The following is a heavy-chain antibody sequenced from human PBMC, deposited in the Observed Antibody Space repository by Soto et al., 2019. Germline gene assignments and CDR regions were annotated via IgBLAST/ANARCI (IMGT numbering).Heavy chain of an antibody. Sequence: GGSLILSCAASGFTFDDYAMHWVRQAPGKGLEWVSGISWNSGSIGYADSVKGRFTISRDNAKNSLYLQMNSLRAEDTALYYCAKDSEYYYGSGSYFDYWGQGTLVTVSS. CDR3: AKDSEYYYGSGSYFDY. CDR2: ISWNSGSI. D-gene: IGHD3-10*01. J-gene: IGHJ4*02. CDR1: GFTFDDYA. V-gene: IGHV3-9*01.